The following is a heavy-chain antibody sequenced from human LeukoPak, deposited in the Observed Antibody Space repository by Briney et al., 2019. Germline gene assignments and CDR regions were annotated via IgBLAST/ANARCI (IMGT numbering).Heavy chain of an antibody. J-gene: IGHJ4*02. CDR1: GGSISSYY. D-gene: IGHD3-10*01. CDR3: ARGGYGSGTYYFDY. V-gene: IGHV4-59*01. CDR2: IYYTGST. Sequence: SETLSLTCTVSGGSISSYYWTWIRQPPGKGLEWIGYIYYTGSTNYNPSLKSRVTISIDTSKNQFSLKLSSVTAADTAVYYCARGGYGSGTYYFDYWGQGTLVTVPS.